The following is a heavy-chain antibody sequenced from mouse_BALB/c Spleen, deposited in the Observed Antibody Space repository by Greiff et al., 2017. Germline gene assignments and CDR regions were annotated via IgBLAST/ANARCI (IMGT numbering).Heavy chain of an antibody. D-gene: IGHD1-1*01. J-gene: IGHJ2*01. Sequence: QVQLQQSAAELARPGASVKMSCKASGYTFTSYTMHWVKQRPGQGLEWIGYINPSSGYTEYNQKFKDKTTLTADKSSSTAYMQLSSLTSEDSAVYYCARDRYYGSGFDYWGQGTTLTVSS. V-gene: IGHV1-4*02. CDR2: INPSSGYT. CDR1: GYTFTSYT. CDR3: ARDRYYGSGFDY.